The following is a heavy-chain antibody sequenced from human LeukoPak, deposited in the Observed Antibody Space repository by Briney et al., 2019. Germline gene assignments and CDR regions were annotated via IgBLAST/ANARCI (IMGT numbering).Heavy chain of an antibody. CDR2: TDPYETTT. J-gene: IGHJ4*02. V-gene: IGHV3-74*03. CDR1: GFTFSRFW. Sequence: TGGSLRLTCAASGFTFSRFWMHWVRQVPGKGLVWVSRTDPYETTTTTTYADSVKGRFTISRDNAKNTLYLQMNSLRVEDTAVYYCVKDHTGKEDKWGQGTLVTVSS. D-gene: IGHD1-1*01. CDR3: VKDHTGKEDK.